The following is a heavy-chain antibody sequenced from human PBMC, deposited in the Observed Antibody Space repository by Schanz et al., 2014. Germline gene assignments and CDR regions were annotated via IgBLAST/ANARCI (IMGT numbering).Heavy chain of an antibody. D-gene: IGHD3-10*01. V-gene: IGHV3-30*02. CDR3: ARAVQLWFGEFPSYFDL. Sequence: QVQLVESGGGVVQPGGSLRLSCAASGFTFSSYSMHWVRQAPGKGLDWVAFIRFDGSSEYYADSVRGRFTISRDDSKNTLYLQMNSLRAEDTALYFCARAVQLWFGEFPSYFDLWGRGTLVSVSS. CDR2: IRFDGSSE. CDR1: GFTFSSYS. J-gene: IGHJ2*01.